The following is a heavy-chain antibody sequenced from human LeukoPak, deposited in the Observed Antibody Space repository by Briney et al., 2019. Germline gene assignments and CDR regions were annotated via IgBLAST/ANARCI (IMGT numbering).Heavy chain of an antibody. Sequence: GGSLRLSCAASGFSFSSSAMSWVRQAPGKGLEWVSVIYSGGSTYYADSVKGRFTISRDNSKNTLYLQMNSLRAEDTAVYYCARANGSYYLNYWGQGTLVTVSS. CDR3: ARANGSYYLNY. D-gene: IGHD1-26*01. J-gene: IGHJ4*02. CDR1: GFSFSSSA. V-gene: IGHV3-66*01. CDR2: IYSGGST.